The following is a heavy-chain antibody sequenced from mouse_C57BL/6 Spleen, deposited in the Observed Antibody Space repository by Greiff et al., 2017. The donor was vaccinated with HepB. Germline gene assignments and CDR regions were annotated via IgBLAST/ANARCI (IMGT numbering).Heavy chain of an antibody. J-gene: IGHJ4*01. CDR1: GFTFSDAW. CDR2: IRNKANNHAT. CDR3: TRRRDYGSSYGAMDY. V-gene: IGHV6-6*01. D-gene: IGHD1-1*01. Sequence: DVMLVESGGGLVQPGGSMKLSCAASGFTFSDAWMDWVRQSPEKGLEWVAEIRNKANNHATYYAESVKGRFTISRDDSKSSVYLQMNSLRAEDTGIYYCTRRRDYGSSYGAMDYWGQGTSVTVSS.